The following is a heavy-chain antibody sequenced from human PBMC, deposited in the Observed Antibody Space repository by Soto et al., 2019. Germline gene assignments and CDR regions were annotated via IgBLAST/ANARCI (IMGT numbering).Heavy chain of an antibody. V-gene: IGHV3-30*18. Sequence: PGGSLRLSCAASGFTFSSYGMHWVRQAPGKGLEWVAVISYDGSNKYYADSVKGRFTISRDNSKNTLYLQMNSLRAEDTAVYYCAKDHLMRRWLQSYYYYGMDVWGQGTTVTVSS. D-gene: IGHD5-12*01. CDR3: AKDHLMRRWLQSYYYYGMDV. J-gene: IGHJ6*02. CDR1: GFTFSSYG. CDR2: ISYDGSNK.